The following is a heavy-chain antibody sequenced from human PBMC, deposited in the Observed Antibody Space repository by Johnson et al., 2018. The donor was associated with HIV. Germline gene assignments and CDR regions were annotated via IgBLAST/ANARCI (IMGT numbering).Heavy chain of an antibody. CDR3: ARDHLSRSHAFDI. CDR2: IWYDGSNK. D-gene: IGHD2-15*01. J-gene: IGHJ3*02. CDR1: GFIFSSYG. Sequence: VQLVESGGGVVHPGRSLRLSCAASGFIFSSYGMHWVRQAPGKGLEWVAVIWYDGSNKYYADSVQGRFTISRDNSKNTLYLQMSSLRAEDTAVDYCARDHLSRSHAFDIWGQGTMVTVSS. V-gene: IGHV3-33*01.